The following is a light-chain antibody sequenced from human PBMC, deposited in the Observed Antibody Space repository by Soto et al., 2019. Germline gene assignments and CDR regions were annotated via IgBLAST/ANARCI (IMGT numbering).Light chain of an antibody. CDR3: SSYTSSSLYV. V-gene: IGLV2-14*03. Sequence: QSALTQPASLSGSPGQSITISCTGTSSDVGGYDYVSWYQHHPVKAPKLMIYDVSNRPSGVSNRFSGSKSGNTASLTISGLQAEDEADYYCSSYTSSSLYVFGTGTKVTVL. CDR1: SSDVGGYDY. CDR2: DVS. J-gene: IGLJ1*01.